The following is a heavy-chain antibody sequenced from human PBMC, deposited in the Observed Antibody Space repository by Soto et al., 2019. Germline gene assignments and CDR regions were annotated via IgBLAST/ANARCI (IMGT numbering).Heavy chain of an antibody. CDR3: AWKHLRDYIRWSLDP. CDR1: GYTFTDNQ. V-gene: IGHV1-2*06. CDR2: IDPRSGDT. J-gene: IGHJ5*02. D-gene: IGHD3-16*01. Sequence: QAQLVQSGPEVKKPGASVKVSCKASGYTFTDNQIHWLRRAPGQRREWMGRIDPRSGDTSFAQTSRGRVTMTRDTSTDTVYMELTRLTSDDTAMYYCAWKHLRDYIRWSLDPWGQGTLVTVSS.